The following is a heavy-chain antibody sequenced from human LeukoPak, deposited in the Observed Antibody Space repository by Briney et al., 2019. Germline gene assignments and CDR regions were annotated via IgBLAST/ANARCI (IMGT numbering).Heavy chain of an antibody. CDR1: GGSISSGGYY. V-gene: IGHV4-31*03. J-gene: IGHJ5*02. D-gene: IGHD4-23*01. CDR2: IYYSGST. CDR3: ARDRTTDYGGNSGTWFDP. Sequence: SETLSLTCTVSGGSISSGGYYWSWIRQHPGKGLEWIGYIYYSGSTYYNPSLKSRVTISVDTSKNQFSLKLSSVTAADTAVYYCARDRTTDYGGNSGTWFDPWGQGTLVTVSS.